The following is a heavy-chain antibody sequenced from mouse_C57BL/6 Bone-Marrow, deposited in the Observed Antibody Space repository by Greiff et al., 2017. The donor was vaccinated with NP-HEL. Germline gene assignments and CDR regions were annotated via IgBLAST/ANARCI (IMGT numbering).Heavy chain of an antibody. Sequence: EVQLQESGPGLVKPSQSLSLTCSVTGYSITSGYYWNWIRQFPGNKLEWMGYISYDGSNNYNPSLKNRISITRDTSKNQLFLKLNSVTTEDTATYYCARRITTVNYYAMDYWGQGTSVTVSS. D-gene: IGHD1-1*01. CDR3: ARRITTVNYYAMDY. J-gene: IGHJ4*01. CDR1: GYSITSGYY. V-gene: IGHV3-6*01. CDR2: ISYDGSN.